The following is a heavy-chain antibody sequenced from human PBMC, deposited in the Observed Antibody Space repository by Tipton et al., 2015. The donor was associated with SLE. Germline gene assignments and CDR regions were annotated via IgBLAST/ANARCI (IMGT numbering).Heavy chain of an antibody. CDR1: GFTFSSYW. V-gene: IGHV3-7*03. CDR2: IKQDGSEK. D-gene: IGHD2-15*01. Sequence: SLRLSCAASGFTFSSYWMSWVRQAPGKGLEWVANIKQDGSEKFYVDSVKGRFTISRDNAKNSLYLQINRLRAEDTAVYYCAKADCSGGSCYSGHAFDIWGQGTMVTVSP. J-gene: IGHJ3*02. CDR3: AKADCSGGSCYSGHAFDI.